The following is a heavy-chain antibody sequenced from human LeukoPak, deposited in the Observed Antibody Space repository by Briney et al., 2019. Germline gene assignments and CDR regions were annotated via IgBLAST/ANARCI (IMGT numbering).Heavy chain of an antibody. CDR1: GGSFSGYY. J-gene: IGHJ5*02. D-gene: IGHD3-22*01. V-gene: IGHV4-59*01. Sequence: SETLSLTCAVYGGSFSGYYWSWIRQPPGKGLEWIGYIYYSGSTNYNPTLKSRVTISVDTSKNQFSLKLSSVTAADTAVYYCARDLKSYYYDSSGYYYEDWFDPWGQGTLVTVSS. CDR2: IYYSGST. CDR3: ARDLKSYYYDSSGYYYEDWFDP.